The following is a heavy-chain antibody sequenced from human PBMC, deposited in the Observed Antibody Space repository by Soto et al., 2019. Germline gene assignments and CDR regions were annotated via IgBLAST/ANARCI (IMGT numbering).Heavy chain of an antibody. CDR1: GYSFTSYW. V-gene: IGHV5-51*01. D-gene: IGHD3-22*01. CDR2: IYPGDSDT. Sequence: PGESLKISCKGSGYSFTSYWIGWVRQMPGKGLEWMGIIYPGDSDTRYSPSFQGQVTISADKSISTAYLQWSSLKASDTAVYYCASSLYDSSGYYYVAPSGCDYWGQGTLVTVSS. CDR3: ASSLYDSSGYYYVAPSGCDY. J-gene: IGHJ4*02.